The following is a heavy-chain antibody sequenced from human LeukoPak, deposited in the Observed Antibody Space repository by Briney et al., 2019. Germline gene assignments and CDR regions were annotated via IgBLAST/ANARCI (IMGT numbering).Heavy chain of an antibody. V-gene: IGHV3-23*01. CDR2: ISGSGGST. D-gene: IGHD1-26*01. J-gene: IGHJ4*02. CDR1: GFTFSSYA. Sequence: GGSLRLSCAASGFTFSSYAMSWVRQAPGKGLEWVSAISGSGGSTYYADSVKGRFTISRDNSKNTLYLQMNSLRAEDTAVYYCAKWGSSVGATGKGYWGQGTLVTVSS. CDR3: AKWGSSVGATGKGY.